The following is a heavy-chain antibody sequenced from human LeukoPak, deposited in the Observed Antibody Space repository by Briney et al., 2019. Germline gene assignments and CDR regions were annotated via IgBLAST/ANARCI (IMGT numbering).Heavy chain of an antibody. Sequence: GGSLRLSCAASGFTFDDYAMHWVRQAPGKGLEWVSGISWNSGSIGYADSVKGRFTISRDNAKNSLYLRMNSLRAEDTALYYCAKDLPRSGWYYFDYWGQGTLVTVSS. CDR2: ISWNSGSI. CDR3: AKDLPRSGWYYFDY. CDR1: GFTFDDYA. J-gene: IGHJ4*02. V-gene: IGHV3-9*01. D-gene: IGHD6-19*01.